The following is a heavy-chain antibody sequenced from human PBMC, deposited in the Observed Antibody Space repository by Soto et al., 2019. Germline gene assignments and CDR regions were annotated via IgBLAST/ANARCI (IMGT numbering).Heavy chain of an antibody. J-gene: IGHJ4*02. D-gene: IGHD2-2*01. CDR1: GGSISSGGYY. Sequence: QVQLQESGPGLVKPSQTLSLTCTVSGGSISSGGYYWSWIRQHPGKGLEWIGYIYYSGSTYYNPSLKSRVTISVDTSKNQFSLKLSSVTAADTAVYYCARVVPDRKHLRRAEPFDHWGQGTLVTVSS. V-gene: IGHV4-31*03. CDR3: ARVVPDRKHLRRAEPFDH. CDR2: IYYSGST.